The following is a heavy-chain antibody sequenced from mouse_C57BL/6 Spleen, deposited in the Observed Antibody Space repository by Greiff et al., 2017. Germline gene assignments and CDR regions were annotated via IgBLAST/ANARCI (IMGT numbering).Heavy chain of an antibody. J-gene: IGHJ1*03. V-gene: IGHV1-59*01. D-gene: IGHD2-2*01. CDR2: IDPSDSYT. CDR1: GYTFTSYW. Sequence: VPLQLSGAELVRPGTSVKLSCKASGYTFTSYWMHLVKLRPGQGLEWIGVIDPSDSYTNYNQKFKGNATLTVDTSSSTAYMQVSSLTSEDSAVYTGARSGGYDGGLWYFDVWGTGTTVTVSS. CDR3: ARSGGYDGGLWYFDV.